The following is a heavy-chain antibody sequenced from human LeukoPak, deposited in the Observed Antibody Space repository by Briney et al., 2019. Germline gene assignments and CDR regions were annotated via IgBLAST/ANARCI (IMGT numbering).Heavy chain of an antibody. Sequence: PGGSLRLSCAASGFTFSSYAMSWVRQAPGKGLEWVSAISGSGGSTYYADSVKGRLTISRDNSKNTLYLQMNSLRAEDTAVYYCAKDRVFFSYGSGSSVFDYWGQGTLVTVSS. V-gene: IGHV3-23*01. J-gene: IGHJ4*02. CDR1: GFTFSSYA. CDR3: AKDRVFFSYGSGSSVFDY. CDR2: ISGSGGST. D-gene: IGHD3-10*01.